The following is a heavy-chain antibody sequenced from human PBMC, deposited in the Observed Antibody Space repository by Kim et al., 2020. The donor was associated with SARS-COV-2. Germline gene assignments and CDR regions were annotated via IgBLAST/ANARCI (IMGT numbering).Heavy chain of an antibody. CDR2: IYYSGST. V-gene: IGHV4-59*13. CDR3: ARATVVAGPFDH. CDR1: GGSISSYY. J-gene: IGHJ4*02. Sequence: SETLSLTCTVSGGSISSYYWSWIRQPPGKGLEWIGYIYYSGSTNYNPSLKSRVTISVDTSENQFSLKLSSVTAADTAVYYCARATVVAGPFDHWGQGTLVAVSS. D-gene: IGHD6-19*01.